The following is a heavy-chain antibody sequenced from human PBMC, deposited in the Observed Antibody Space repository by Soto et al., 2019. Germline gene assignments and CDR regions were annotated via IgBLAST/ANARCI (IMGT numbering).Heavy chain of an antibody. CDR2: ISHGGNEK. J-gene: IGHJ6*02. Sequence: QVQLLESGGGVVQPGRSLRLSCAASGFIFSSYAMHWVRQAPGKGLEWVAVISHGGNEKYYADSVEGRFTISRDSSKNMVYLQMNGLRPEDTAVYYCAKVSSDRGYYYFAMDVWGQGTTVTVSS. CDR1: GFIFSSYA. V-gene: IGHV3-30*18. CDR3: AKVSSDRGYYYFAMDV. D-gene: IGHD3-10*01.